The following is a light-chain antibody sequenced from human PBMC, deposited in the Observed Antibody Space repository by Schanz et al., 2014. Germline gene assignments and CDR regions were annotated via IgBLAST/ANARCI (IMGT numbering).Light chain of an antibody. V-gene: IGLV7-43*01. CDR3: LLFYGGAHV. Sequence: QAVVTQEPSVTVSPGGTVTLTCASSTGAVTGGNYPNWIQQKPGQAPRALIYSTRAKQSWTPARFSGSLIGDKAALTLSGVQPEDEADHYCLLFYGGAHVFGGGTKLTVL. CDR1: TGAVTGGNY. J-gene: IGLJ2*01. CDR2: STR.